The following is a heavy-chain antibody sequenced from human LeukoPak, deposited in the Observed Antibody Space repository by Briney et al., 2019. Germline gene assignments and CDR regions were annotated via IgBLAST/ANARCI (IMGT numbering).Heavy chain of an antibody. CDR1: GGTFSSYA. CDR3: ARSVRRYSSSWSWDY. V-gene: IGHV1-69*13. J-gene: IGHJ4*02. Sequence: SVKVSCKASGGTFSSYAISWVRQAPGQGLEWMGGIIPIFGTANYAQKFQSRVTITADESTSTAYMELSSLRSEDTAVYYCARSVRRYSSSWSWDYWGQGTLVTVSS. D-gene: IGHD6-13*01. CDR2: IIPIFGTA.